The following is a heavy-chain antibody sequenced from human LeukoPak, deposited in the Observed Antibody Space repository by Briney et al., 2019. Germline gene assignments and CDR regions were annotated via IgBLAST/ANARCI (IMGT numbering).Heavy chain of an antibody. V-gene: IGHV3-30*02. J-gene: IGHJ4*02. D-gene: IGHD5-24*01. CDR2: IRYDGSNK. CDR3: AKVAVEMATISHYFDY. CDR1: GFIFSSYG. Sequence: GGSLRLSCAASGFIFSSYGMHWVRQAPGKGLEWVAFIRYDGSNKYYADSVKGRFTISRDNSKNTLYLQMNSLRAEDTAVYYCAKVAVEMATISHYFDYWGQGTLVTVSS.